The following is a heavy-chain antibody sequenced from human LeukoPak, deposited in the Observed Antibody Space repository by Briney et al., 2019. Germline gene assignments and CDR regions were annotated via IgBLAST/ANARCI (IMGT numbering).Heavy chain of an antibody. J-gene: IGHJ4*02. CDR2: IYYSGST. D-gene: IGHD6-13*01. V-gene: IGHV4-59*01. CDR1: GGSISSYY. CDR3: ARARAAGYFDY. Sequence: ASETLSLTCTVSGGSISSYYWSWIRQPPGKGLEWIGYIYYSGSTNYNPSLKSRVTVSVDTSNNQFSLKLSSVTAADTAVYYCARARAAGYFDYWGQGTLVTVSS.